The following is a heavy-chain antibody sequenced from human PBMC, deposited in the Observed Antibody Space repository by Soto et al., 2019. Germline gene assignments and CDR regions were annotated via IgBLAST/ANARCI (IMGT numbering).Heavy chain of an antibody. J-gene: IGHJ4*02. Sequence: EVQLVESGGGLVQPGGSLRLSCEASGFTFSSYWMYWVRQAPGKGLVWVSRTNIDGSDTSYADSVKGRFTISRDNAKNTLYLQMNSLRAEDTAVYYCARDRGWSLFDYWGQGTLVTVSS. CDR1: GFTFSSYW. CDR2: TNIDGSDT. CDR3: ARDRGWSLFDY. D-gene: IGHD6-19*01. V-gene: IGHV3-74*01.